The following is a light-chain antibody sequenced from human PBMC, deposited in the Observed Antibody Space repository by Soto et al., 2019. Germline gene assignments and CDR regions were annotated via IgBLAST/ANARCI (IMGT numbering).Light chain of an antibody. CDR1: SSDVGPYNY. J-gene: IGLJ3*02. Sequence: QSVLTQPASVSGSPGQSITISCTGTSSDVGPYNYVSWYQHHPGKAPKLLIYEVTKRPSGVSNRFSGSKSGNTASLTISGLQAEDEADYYCSSYTTSSTLVFGGGTXLTVL. V-gene: IGLV2-14*01. CDR3: SSYTTSSTLV. CDR2: EVT.